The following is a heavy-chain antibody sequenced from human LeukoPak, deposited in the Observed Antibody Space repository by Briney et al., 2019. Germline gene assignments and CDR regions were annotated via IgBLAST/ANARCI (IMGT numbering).Heavy chain of an antibody. CDR3: ARDFGYAFDI. V-gene: IGHV3-48*02. J-gene: IGHJ3*02. D-gene: IGHD3-3*01. Sequence: GGSLRLSCAASGFTLSSYSMNWVRQAPGKGLEWVSYIWSSTSAVYYADSVKGRFTISRDNAKNSLYLQMNSLRDEDTAVYYCARDFGYAFDIWGQGTMVTVSS. CDR1: GFTLSSYS. CDR2: IWSSTSAV.